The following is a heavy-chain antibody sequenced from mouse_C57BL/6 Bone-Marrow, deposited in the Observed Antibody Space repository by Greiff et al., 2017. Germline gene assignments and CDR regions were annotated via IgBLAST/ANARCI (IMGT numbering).Heavy chain of an antibody. J-gene: IGHJ1*03. D-gene: IGHD2-2*01. Sequence: QVQLQQPGAELVKPGASVKLSCKASGYTFTSYWMHWVKQRPGQGLEWIGMIHPNSGSTNYNEKFKSKATLTVDKSSNTAYMQLSSLTSDDSAVYYCAGGYPWYFDVWGTGTTVTVSS. CDR2: IHPNSGST. V-gene: IGHV1-64*01. CDR3: AGGYPWYFDV. CDR1: GYTFTSYW.